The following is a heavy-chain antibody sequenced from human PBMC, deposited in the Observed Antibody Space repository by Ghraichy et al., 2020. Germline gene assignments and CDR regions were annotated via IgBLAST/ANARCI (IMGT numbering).Heavy chain of an antibody. CDR3: AREYGSGKYYYYYYMDV. CDR2: ISSSSSTI. D-gene: IGHD3-10*01. CDR1: GFTFSSYS. J-gene: IGHJ6*03. Sequence: LSLTCAASGFTFSSYSMNWVRQAPGKGLEWVSYISSSSSTIYYADSVKGRFTISRDNAKNSLYLQMKSLRAEDTAVYYCAREYGSGKYYYYYYMDVWGKGTTVTVSS. V-gene: IGHV3-48*01.